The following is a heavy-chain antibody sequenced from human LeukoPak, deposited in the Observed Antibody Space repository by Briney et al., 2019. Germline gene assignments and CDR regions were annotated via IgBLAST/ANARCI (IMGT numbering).Heavy chain of an antibody. V-gene: IGHV1-2*02. D-gene: IGHD1-26*01. CDR3: ARGRGVGATRYFDY. Sequence: ASVTVSCKASGYTFTGYYMHWVRQAPGQGLEWMGWINPNSGGTNYAQKFQGRVTMTRDTSISTAYMELSSLRSEDTAVYYCARGRGVGATRYFDYWGQGTLVTVSS. CDR2: INPNSGGT. J-gene: IGHJ4*02. CDR1: GYTFTGYY.